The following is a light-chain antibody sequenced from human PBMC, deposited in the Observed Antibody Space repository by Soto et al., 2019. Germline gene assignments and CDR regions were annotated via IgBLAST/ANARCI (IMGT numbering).Light chain of an antibody. Sequence: EIVLTQSPGTLSLSPGERATLSCRASQSVSSSYLAWYRQKPGQAPRLLIYGASSSATGIPDRVSGSGSGKDFTLTISREEPEDLSVYYCQQYGSSPCTFGQGTQLQSK. CDR3: QQYGSSPCT. CDR2: GAS. J-gene: IGKJ2*02. V-gene: IGKV3-20*01. CDR1: QSVSSSY.